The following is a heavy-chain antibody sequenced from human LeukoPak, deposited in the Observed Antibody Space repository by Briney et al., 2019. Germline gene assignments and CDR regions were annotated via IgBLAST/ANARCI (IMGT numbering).Heavy chain of an antibody. D-gene: IGHD6-19*01. CDR3: AREVMSSSGYFDY. V-gene: IGHV3-23*01. CDR2: ISGSGDST. J-gene: IGHJ4*02. Sequence: PGGSLRLSCAASGFTFSSYAMSWVRQAPGKGLEWVSAISGSGDSTYYADSVKGRFTISRDNSKNSLYLQMNILRAEDTAVYYCAREVMSSSGYFDYWGQGTLVTVSS. CDR1: GFTFSSYA.